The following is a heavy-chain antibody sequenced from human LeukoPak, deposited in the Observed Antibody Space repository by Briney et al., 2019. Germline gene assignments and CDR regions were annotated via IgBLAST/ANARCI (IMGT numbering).Heavy chain of an antibody. D-gene: IGHD2-8*01. Sequence: GASVKVSCKASGYTFTSYGISWVRQAPGQGLEWMGWISAYNGNTNYAQKLQGRVTMTTDTSTSTAYMELRSLRSDDTAVYYCARDGLGYCTNGVCYTLGYHGMDVWGQGTTVTVSS. J-gene: IGHJ6*02. V-gene: IGHV1-18*01. CDR1: GYTFTSYG. CDR2: ISAYNGNT. CDR3: ARDGLGYCTNGVCYTLGYHGMDV.